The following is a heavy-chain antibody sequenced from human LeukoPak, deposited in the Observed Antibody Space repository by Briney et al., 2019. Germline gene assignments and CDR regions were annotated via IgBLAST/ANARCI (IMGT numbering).Heavy chain of an antibody. D-gene: IGHD6-19*01. V-gene: IGHV4-34*01. CDR1: GGSFSGYY. CDR3: ARGRGIAVAGNFDY. CDR2: INHSGST. Sequence: SETLSLXCAVYGGSFSGYYWRWIRQPPGKGLEWIGEINHSGSTNYNPSLKSRVTISVDTSKNQFSLKLSSVTAADTAVYYCARGRGIAVAGNFDYWGQGTLVTVSS. J-gene: IGHJ4*02.